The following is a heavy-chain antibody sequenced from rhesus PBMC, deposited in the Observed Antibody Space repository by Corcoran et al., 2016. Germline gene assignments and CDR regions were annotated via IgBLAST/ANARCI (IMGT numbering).Heavy chain of an antibody. CDR2: IDPSDSDT. V-gene: IGHV5-2*01. CDR3: ASGSSFVY. J-gene: IGHJ4*01. CDR1: GYSFTSHW. D-gene: IGHD6-43*01. Sequence: EVQLVQSGAEVKRPGESLKISWKTAGYSFTSHWIRWVGQMSGKGLEGMGSIDPSDSDTTSTPTFQGPVTISADKSIRTASLQWSSLKASDSATYYCASGSSFVYWGQGVLVTVSS.